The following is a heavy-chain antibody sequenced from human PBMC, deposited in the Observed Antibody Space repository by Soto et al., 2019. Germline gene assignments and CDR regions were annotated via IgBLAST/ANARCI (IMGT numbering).Heavy chain of an antibody. CDR3: VKWHTSNFDSLPFTGFDF. V-gene: IGHV3-23*01. D-gene: IGHD3-22*01. CDR2: MSGDGRT. CDR1: GFTFSDSV. Sequence: GESLRLSCVGSGFTFSDSVIAWVRQAPGKGLEWLSVMSGDGRTRYALSVTGRFTISRDNSKNTLYLQMRSLRAEDAAAYYCVKWHTSNFDSLPFTGFDFWGQGTQVTVPS. J-gene: IGHJ4*02.